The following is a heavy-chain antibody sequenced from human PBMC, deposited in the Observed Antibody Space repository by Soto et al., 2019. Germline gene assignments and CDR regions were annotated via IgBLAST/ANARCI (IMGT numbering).Heavy chain of an antibody. CDR1: GGSFSGFY. J-gene: IGHJ4*02. V-gene: IGHV4-34*01. D-gene: IGHD6-13*01. CDR2: ITHSGST. Sequence: SETLSLTCAVFGGSFSGFYWSWLRPPPGKGTECIGEITHSGSTNHNPSLKSRVTISVDTSKNQSSLKLSSVTAAHKAVYYCARGLNLYSSSWYYFDYWGQGTLVTVSS. CDR3: ARGLNLYSSSWYYFDY.